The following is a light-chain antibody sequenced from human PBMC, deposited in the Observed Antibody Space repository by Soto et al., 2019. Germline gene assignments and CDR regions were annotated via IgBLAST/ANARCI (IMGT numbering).Light chain of an antibody. J-gene: IGKJ5*01. CDR1: QTVSSNH. V-gene: IGKV3-20*01. Sequence: EVGLTQSPGTLSLSPGERATLSCRASQTVSSNHLIWYQQKPGQAPTLLIYGESSRATGIPDRFSGSASGTDFTLTISKLEPEDFAVYYCQHYGSSPPITFGQGTRLEIK. CDR3: QHYGSSPPIT. CDR2: GES.